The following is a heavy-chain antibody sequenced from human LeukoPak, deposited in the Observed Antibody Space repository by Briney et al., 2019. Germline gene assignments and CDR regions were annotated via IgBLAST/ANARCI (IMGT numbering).Heavy chain of an antibody. CDR2: IYYSGST. J-gene: IGHJ4*02. CDR3: ARGSSVATISIHY. Sequence: SETLSLTCTVSGGSISSSSYYWGWIRQPPGKGLEWIGSIYYSGSTYYNPSLKSRVTISVDTSKNQFSLKLSFVTAADTAVYYCARGSSVATISIHYWGQGTLVTVSS. V-gene: IGHV4-39*07. CDR1: GGSISSSSYY. D-gene: IGHD5-12*01.